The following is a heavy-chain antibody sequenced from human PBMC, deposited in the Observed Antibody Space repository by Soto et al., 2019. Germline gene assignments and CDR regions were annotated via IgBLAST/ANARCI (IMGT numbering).Heavy chain of an antibody. J-gene: IGHJ3*02. CDR3: ARVGEQQLVQDAFDI. CDR2: ISSSSSYI. D-gene: IGHD6-13*01. CDR1: GFTFSSYS. Sequence: LSLTCAASGFTFSSYSMNWVRQAPGKGLEWVSSISSSSSYIYYADSVKGRFTISRDNAKNSLYLQMNSLRAEDTAVYYCARVGEQQLVQDAFDIWGQGTMVTVSS. V-gene: IGHV3-21*01.